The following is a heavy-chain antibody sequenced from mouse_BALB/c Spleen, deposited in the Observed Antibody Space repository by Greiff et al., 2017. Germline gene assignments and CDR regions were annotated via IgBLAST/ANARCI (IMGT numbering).Heavy chain of an antibody. CDR1: GFSLTSYG. CDR2: IWSGGST. V-gene: IGHV2-2*02. D-gene: IGHD1-1*02. CDR3: ARARDGGDYFDY. Sequence: VQGVESGPGLVQPSQSLSITCTVSGFSLTSYGVHWVRQSPGKGLEWLGVIWSGGSTDYNAAFISRLSISKDNSKSQVFFKMNSLQANDTAIYYCARARDGGDYFDYWGQGTTLTVSS. J-gene: IGHJ2*01.